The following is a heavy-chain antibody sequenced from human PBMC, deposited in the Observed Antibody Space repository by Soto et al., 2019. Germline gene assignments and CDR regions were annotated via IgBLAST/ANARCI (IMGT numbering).Heavy chain of an antibody. CDR1: GYTFTNFG. J-gene: IGHJ4*02. CDR2: ISAYNGNT. V-gene: IGHV1-18*01. D-gene: IGHD3-16*01. Sequence: ASVKVSCKASGYTFTNFGISWVRQAPGQGLEWIGWISAYNGNTNYAKNFQGRVLLTPHQSPSTAYMELRSFISDDTALYYCARGGTPIHYGGQGTLVTVSS. CDR3: ARGGTPIHY.